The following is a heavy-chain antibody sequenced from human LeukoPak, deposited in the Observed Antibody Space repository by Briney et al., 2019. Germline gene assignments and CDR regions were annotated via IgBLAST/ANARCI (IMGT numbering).Heavy chain of an antibody. D-gene: IGHD4-17*01. CDR3: ARDYGDYFDY. V-gene: IGHV4-59*01. CDR1: GGSISSYY. Sequence: PSETLSLTCTVSGGSISSYYWSWIRQPPGKGLEWIGYIYYSGSTNYNPSLKSRVTISVDTSKNQFSLKLSSVTAADTAVYYCARDYGDYFDYWGQGTLVTVSS. CDR2: IYYSGST. J-gene: IGHJ4*02.